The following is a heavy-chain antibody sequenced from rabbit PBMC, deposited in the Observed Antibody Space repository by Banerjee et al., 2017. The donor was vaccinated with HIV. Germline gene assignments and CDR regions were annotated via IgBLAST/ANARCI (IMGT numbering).Heavy chain of an antibody. CDR1: GFSFSSRYY. J-gene: IGHJ4*01. D-gene: IGHD4-2*01. CDR3: ARDAAGREDFNL. V-gene: IGHV1S45*01. Sequence: QEQLVESGGGLVKPGASLTLTCTASGFSFSSRYYMCWVRQAPGKGLEWIACIYSGSSGDTYYASWAKGRFTISKTSSTTVTLQMTSLTAADAATYFCARDAAGREDFNLWGPGTLVTVS. CDR2: IYSGSSGDT.